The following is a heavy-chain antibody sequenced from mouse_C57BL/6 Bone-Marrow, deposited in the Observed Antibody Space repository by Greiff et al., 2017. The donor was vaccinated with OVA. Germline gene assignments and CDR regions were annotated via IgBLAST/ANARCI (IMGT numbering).Heavy chain of an antibody. J-gene: IGHJ2*01. V-gene: IGHV1-64*01. Sequence: QVQLQQSGAELVKPGASVKLSCKASGYTFTSYWMHWVKQRPGQGLEWIGMIYPNSGSTNYNEKFKNKATLTVDKSSSTAYMQLSSLTSEDAAVYYCARDYSNYDYWGQGTTLTVSS. CDR2: IYPNSGST. D-gene: IGHD2-5*01. CDR3: ARDYSNYDY. CDR1: GYTFTSYW.